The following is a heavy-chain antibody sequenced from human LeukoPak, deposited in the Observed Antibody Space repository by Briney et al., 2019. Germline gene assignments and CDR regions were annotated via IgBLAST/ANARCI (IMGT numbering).Heavy chain of an antibody. CDR2: INPNSGGT. CDR1: GYTFTSYG. CDR3: VRVYSNGRLDY. V-gene: IGHV1-2*02. D-gene: IGHD4-11*01. Sequence: ASVKVSCKASGYTFTSYGISWVRQAPGQGLEWMGWINPNSGGTNYAQKFQGRVTMTRDTSISTAYMELSRLRSDDTAVYYCVRVYSNGRLDYWGQRTLVTVSS. J-gene: IGHJ4*02.